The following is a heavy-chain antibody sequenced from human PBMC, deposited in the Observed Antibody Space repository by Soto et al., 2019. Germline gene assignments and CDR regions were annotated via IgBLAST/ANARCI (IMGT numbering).Heavy chain of an antibody. CDR1: GFTFSSYW. J-gene: IGHJ3*02. D-gene: IGHD3-3*01. CDR2: INSDGSST. CDR3: ARADYYDFWSGQTDAFDI. V-gene: IGHV3-74*01. Sequence: GSLRLSCAASGFTFSSYWMHWVRQAPGKGLVWVSRINSDGSSTSYADSVKGRFTISRDNAKNTLYLQMNSLRAEDTAVYYCARADYYDFWSGQTDAFDIWGQGTMVTVSS.